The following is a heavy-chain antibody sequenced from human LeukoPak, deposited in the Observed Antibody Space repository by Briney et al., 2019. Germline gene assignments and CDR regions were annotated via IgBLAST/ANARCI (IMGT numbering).Heavy chain of an antibody. D-gene: IGHD4-17*01. J-gene: IGHJ1*01. CDR3: ARGRRMTTVTQEYFQH. V-gene: IGHV3-23*01. CDR2: ISGSGGSK. Sequence: GGSLRLSCAASGFTFSSYAMSWVRQAPGKGLEWVSGISGSGGSKYYADSVKGRFTISRDNSKNTLYLQMNSLRAEDTAVYYCARGRRMTTVTQEYFQHWGQGTLVTVSS. CDR1: GFTFSSYA.